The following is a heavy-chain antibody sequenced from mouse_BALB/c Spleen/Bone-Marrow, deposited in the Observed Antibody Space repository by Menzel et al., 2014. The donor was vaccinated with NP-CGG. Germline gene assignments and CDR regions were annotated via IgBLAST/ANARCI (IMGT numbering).Heavy chain of an antibody. D-gene: IGHD1-1*01. CDR1: GFTFSSFG. CDR2: ISSGSSTI. J-gene: IGHJ2*01. CDR3: ARSRFPDYGSSPFDY. Sequence: EVQLVESGGGLVQPRGSRKLSCAASGFTFSSFGMHWVRQAPEKGLEWVAYISSGSSTIYYADTVKGRFTISRDNPKNILFLQMTSLRSEDTAMYYCARSRFPDYGSSPFDYWGQGTTLTVSS. V-gene: IGHV5-17*02.